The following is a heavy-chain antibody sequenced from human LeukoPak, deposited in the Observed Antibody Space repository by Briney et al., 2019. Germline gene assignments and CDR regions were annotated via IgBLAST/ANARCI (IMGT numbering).Heavy chain of an antibody. CDR2: ISGSGGGT. D-gene: IGHD2-2*01. CDR1: GFTFSSYA. V-gene: IGHV3-23*01. J-gene: IGHJ4*02. Sequence: GGSLRLSCAASGFTFSSYAMSSVRQAPGKGLGWVSAISGSGGGTYYADPVKGRFTISRDNSKDTLYLQMNSLRAEDTAVYYCAKIWTSQLLRGFDYWGQGTLGTVSS. CDR3: AKIWTSQLLRGFDY.